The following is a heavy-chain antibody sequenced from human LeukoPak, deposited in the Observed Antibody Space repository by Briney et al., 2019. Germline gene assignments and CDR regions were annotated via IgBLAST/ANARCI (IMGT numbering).Heavy chain of an antibody. CDR1: GGSFSGYY. CDR3: ARDSGMAAAGYFDY. CDR2: INHSGST. J-gene: IGHJ4*02. V-gene: IGHV4-34*01. Sequence: NPSETLSLTCAVYGGSFSGYYWSWICQPPGKGLEWIGEINHSGSTNYNPSLKSRVTISVDTSKNQVSLKLNSVTAADTAVYYCARDSGMAAAGYFDYWGQGTLDTVSS. D-gene: IGHD6-13*01.